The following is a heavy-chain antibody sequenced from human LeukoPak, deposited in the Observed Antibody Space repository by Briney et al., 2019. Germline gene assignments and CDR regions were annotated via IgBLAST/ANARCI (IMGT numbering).Heavy chain of an antibody. CDR2: ISSSSSYI. CDR1: GFTFSSYS. CDR3: ARDNGAYCGGDCSYFDY. J-gene: IGHJ4*02. V-gene: IGHV3-21*01. Sequence: AGYLRLSCAASGFTFSSYSMNWVRQAPGKGLEWVSYISSSSSYISYTDSVKGRFTIYRSVAKDYLELQKNSLRAEDTAVYYWARDNGAYCGGDCSYFDYCGQGTLVTVSS. D-gene: IGHD2-21*02.